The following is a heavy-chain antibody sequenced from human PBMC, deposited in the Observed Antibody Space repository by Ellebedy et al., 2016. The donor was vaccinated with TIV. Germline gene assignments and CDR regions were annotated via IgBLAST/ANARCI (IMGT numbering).Heavy chain of an antibody. CDR1: GGTFSSYA. CDR3: ARAPPYGDYGFDY. Sequence: SVKVSXKASGGTFSSYAISWVRQAPGQGLEWMGGIIPIFGTANYAQKFQGRVTITADKSTSTAYMELSSLRSEDTAVYYCARAPPYGDYGFDYWGQGTLVTVSS. V-gene: IGHV1-69*06. D-gene: IGHD4-17*01. J-gene: IGHJ4*02. CDR2: IIPIFGTA.